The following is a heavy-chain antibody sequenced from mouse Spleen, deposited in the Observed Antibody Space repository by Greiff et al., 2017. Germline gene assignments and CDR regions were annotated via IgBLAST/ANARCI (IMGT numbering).Heavy chain of an antibody. J-gene: IGHJ3*01. CDR3: ARALFYGYDSFAY. D-gene: IGHD2-2*01. V-gene: IGHV2-2*01. CDR1: GFSLTSYG. Sequence: QVQLQQSGPGLVQPSQSLSITCTVSGFSLTSYGVHWVRQSPGKGLEWLGVIWSGGSTDYNAAFISRLSISKDNSKSQVFFKMNSLQADDTAIYYCARALFYGYDSFAYWGQGTLVTVSA. CDR2: IWSGGST.